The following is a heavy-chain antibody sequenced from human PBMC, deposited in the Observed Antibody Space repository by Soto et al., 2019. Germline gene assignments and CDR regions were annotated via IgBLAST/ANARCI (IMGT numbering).Heavy chain of an antibody. CDR2: ISAYNGNT. Sequence: QVQLVQSGAEVKKPGASVKVSCKASGYTFTSYGISWVRQAPGQGLEWMGWISAYNGNTNYAQKLQGRVTMTTDTSTSTAYMELRSLRSDDTAVYYCARDIVVVPAAMRHYYYYGMDVWGQGTTVTVSS. CDR3: ARDIVVVPAAMRHYYYYGMDV. D-gene: IGHD2-2*01. J-gene: IGHJ6*02. CDR1: GYTFTSYG. V-gene: IGHV1-18*01.